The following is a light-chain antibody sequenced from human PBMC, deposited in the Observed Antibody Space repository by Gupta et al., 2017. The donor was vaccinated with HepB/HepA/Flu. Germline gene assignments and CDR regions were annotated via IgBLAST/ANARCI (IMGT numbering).Light chain of an antibody. CDR3: AAWDDSLNVLYV. J-gene: IGLJ1*01. CDR1: SSNIGSNT. CDR2: SNN. V-gene: IGLV1-44*01. Sequence: QSVLTQPPSASGTPGQRVTISCSGSSSNIGSNTVNWYQHLPVTAPKLLIYSNNQRPSGVPDRFSGSKSGTSASLAISGLQSEDEADYYCAAWDDSLNVLYVFGTGTKVTVL.